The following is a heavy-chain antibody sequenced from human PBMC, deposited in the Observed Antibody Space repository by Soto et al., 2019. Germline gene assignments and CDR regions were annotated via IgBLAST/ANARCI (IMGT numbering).Heavy chain of an antibody. Sequence: SETLSLTCTVSGGSISSGDYYWSWIRQPPGKGLEWIGYIYYSGSTYYNPSLKSRVTISVDTSKNQFSLKLSSVTAADTAVYYCARLPYYDILTGTPHDYWGQGTLVTVS. CDR1: GGSISSGDYY. J-gene: IGHJ4*02. D-gene: IGHD3-9*01. V-gene: IGHV4-30-4*01. CDR3: ARLPYYDILTGTPHDY. CDR2: IYYSGST.